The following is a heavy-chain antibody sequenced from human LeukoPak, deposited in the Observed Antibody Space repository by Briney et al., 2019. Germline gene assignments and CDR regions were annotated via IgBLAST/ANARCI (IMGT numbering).Heavy chain of an antibody. Sequence: PGGSLRLSCAASGFTFSSYSMNWVRQAPGKGLEWISYISSGSRTIYYAGSVEGRFTVSRDNAKNSLYLQMRSLRAEDTAVYYCARESITGHRDFDYWGQGTLVTVSS. J-gene: IGHJ4*02. CDR2: ISSGSRTI. V-gene: IGHV3-48*01. CDR1: GFTFSSYS. D-gene: IGHD1-20*01. CDR3: ARESITGHRDFDY.